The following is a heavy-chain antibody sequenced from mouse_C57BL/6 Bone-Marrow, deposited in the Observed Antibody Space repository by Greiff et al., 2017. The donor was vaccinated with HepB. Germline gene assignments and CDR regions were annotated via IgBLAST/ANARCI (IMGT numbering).Heavy chain of an antibody. CDR3: VRRSNYVSAMDY. Sequence: EVHLVESGGGLVQPKGSLKLSCAASGFSFNTYAMNWVRQAPGKGLEWVARIRSKSNNYATYYADSVKDRFTISRDDSESMLYLQMNNLKTEDTAMYYCVRRSNYVSAMDYWGQGTSVTVSS. V-gene: IGHV10-1*01. CDR2: IRSKSNNYAT. CDR1: GFSFNTYA. D-gene: IGHD2-5*01. J-gene: IGHJ4*01.